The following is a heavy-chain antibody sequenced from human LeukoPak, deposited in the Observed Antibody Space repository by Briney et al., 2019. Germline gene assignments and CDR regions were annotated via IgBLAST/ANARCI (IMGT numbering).Heavy chain of an antibody. D-gene: IGHD6-19*01. J-gene: IGHJ4*02. V-gene: IGHV4-59*01. CDR2: IYYSGTT. CDR3: ARAAEYSSGWYLFDY. Sequence: SETLSLTCTVSGGSISSYYWSWIRQPPGKGLEWIGYIYYSGTTNYNPSLKSRVTISLDMSENQFSLKVTSVTAADTAMYYCARAAEYSSGWYLFDYWGQGILVTVSA. CDR1: GGSISSYY.